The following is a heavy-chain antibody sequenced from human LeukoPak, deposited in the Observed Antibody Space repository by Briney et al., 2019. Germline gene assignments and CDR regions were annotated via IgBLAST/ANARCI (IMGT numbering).Heavy chain of an antibody. CDR2: IDHSGSTI. Sequence: GGSLRLSCAASGFSFSRYTMNWVRQAPGKGLEWISYIDHSGSTIKYADSVKGRFTISRDNAKNSLYLQMNSLRAEDTAVYYCARDGAGYIAAPLYYYYYYMDVWGKGTTVTVSS. J-gene: IGHJ6*03. V-gene: IGHV3-48*01. CDR3: ARDGAGYIAAPLYYYYYYMDV. CDR1: GFSFSRYT. D-gene: IGHD5-12*01.